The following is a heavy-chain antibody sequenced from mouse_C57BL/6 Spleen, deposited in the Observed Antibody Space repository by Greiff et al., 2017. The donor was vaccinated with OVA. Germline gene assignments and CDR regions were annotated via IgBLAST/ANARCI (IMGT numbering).Heavy chain of an antibody. D-gene: IGHD2-2*01. Sequence: QVQLKQPGAELVRPGSSVKLSCKASGYTFTSYWMDWVKQRPGQGLEWIGNIYPSDSETHYNQKFKDKATLTVDKSSSTAYMQLSSLTSEDSAVYYCARDGGLEAMDYWGQGTSVTVSS. J-gene: IGHJ4*01. CDR1: GYTFTSYW. V-gene: IGHV1-61*01. CDR2: IYPSDSET. CDR3: ARDGGLEAMDY.